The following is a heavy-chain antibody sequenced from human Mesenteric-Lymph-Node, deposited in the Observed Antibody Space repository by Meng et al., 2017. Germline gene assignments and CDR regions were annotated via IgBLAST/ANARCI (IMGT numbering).Heavy chain of an antibody. Sequence: GESLKISCAASEFTFSSYAMHWGRQAPGKGLERVAVISYDGSNKYYADSVKGRFTISRDNSKNTLYLQMNSLRAEDTAVYYCARDEYGYNREISWFDPWGQGNRVTGSS. J-gene: IGHJ5*02. D-gene: IGHD5-24*01. CDR2: ISYDGSNK. V-gene: IGHV3-30*04. CDR1: EFTFSSYA. CDR3: ARDEYGYNREISWFDP.